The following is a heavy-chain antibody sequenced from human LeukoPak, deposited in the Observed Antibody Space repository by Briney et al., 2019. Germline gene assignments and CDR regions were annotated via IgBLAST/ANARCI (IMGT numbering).Heavy chain of an antibody. V-gene: IGHV3-30*04. D-gene: IGHD3-10*01. J-gene: IGHJ6*04. Sequence: PGGSLRLSCAASGFTFSSYAMHWVRQAPGKGLEWVAVISYDGNNKYYTDSVKGRFTISRDNSKNTLYLQMNSLRAEDTAVYYCARDELLWSCMDVWGKGTTVTVSS. CDR2: ISYDGNNK. CDR1: GFTFSSYA. CDR3: ARDELLWSCMDV.